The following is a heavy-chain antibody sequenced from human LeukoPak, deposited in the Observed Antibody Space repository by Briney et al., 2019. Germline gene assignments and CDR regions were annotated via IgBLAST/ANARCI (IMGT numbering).Heavy chain of an antibody. V-gene: IGHV4-59*01. CDR1: GGSLSSYY. CDR3: AWSYDSRGYYYDGMDV. D-gene: IGHD3-22*01. J-gene: IGHJ6*02. CDR2: IYYSGTT. Sequence: KPSETLSLTCTVSGGSLSSYYWSWIRQPPGKGLEWIGFIYYSGTTKYNPSLRSRVTISLDTSKNQFSLKLNSVNAADTAVYYCAWSYDSRGYYYDGMDVWGQGTTVTVSS.